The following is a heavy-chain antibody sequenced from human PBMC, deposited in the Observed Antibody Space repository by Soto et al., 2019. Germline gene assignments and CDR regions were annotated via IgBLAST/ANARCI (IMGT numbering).Heavy chain of an antibody. V-gene: IGHV1-69*12. Sequence: QVQLVQSGAEVKKPGSSVKVSCKASGGTFSSYAISWVRQAPGQGLEWMGGIIPIFGTANYAQKFQGRVTITADESTSTAYMELSSLRSEDTAVYYCARESTDCSGGSCYSNDVWGQGTTVTVSS. CDR1: GGTFSSYA. CDR2: IIPIFGTA. D-gene: IGHD2-15*01. CDR3: ARESTDCSGGSCYSNDV. J-gene: IGHJ6*02.